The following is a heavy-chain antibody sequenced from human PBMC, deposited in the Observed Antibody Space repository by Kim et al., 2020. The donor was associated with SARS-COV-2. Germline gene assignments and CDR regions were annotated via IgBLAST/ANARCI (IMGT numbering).Heavy chain of an antibody. Sequence: GGSLRLSCVASGFSFSNYGMHWVRQAPGKGLEWVAAVSYDGNNQHYPDSVKGRFTISRDNSKSTLYLQMNGLGGEDTAVYYCAKRGRSGNFPHYFEYWGQGTPVTVSS. V-gene: IGHV3-30*18. D-gene: IGHD1-26*01. CDR2: VSYDGNNQ. CDR1: GFSFSNYG. J-gene: IGHJ4*02. CDR3: AKRGRSGNFPHYFEY.